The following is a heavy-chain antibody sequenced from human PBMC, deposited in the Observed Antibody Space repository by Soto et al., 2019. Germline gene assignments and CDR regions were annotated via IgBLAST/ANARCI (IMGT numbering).Heavy chain of an antibody. CDR2: IYWDDDK. D-gene: IGHD6-13*01. V-gene: IGHV2-5*02. CDR1: GFSLSTSGVG. Sequence: QITLKESGPTLVKPTQTLTLTCTFSGFSLSTSGVGVGWIRQPPGKALEWLALIYWDDDKRYSPSLKSRLTNXMDNAXXQVVLTMPNMDPVHTATYYCAHMPSTYRSSWYFDYWGQGTLVTVSS. J-gene: IGHJ4*02. CDR3: AHMPSTYRSSWYFDY.